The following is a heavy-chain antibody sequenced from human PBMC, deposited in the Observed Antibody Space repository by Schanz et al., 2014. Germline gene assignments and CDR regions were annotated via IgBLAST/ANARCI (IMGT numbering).Heavy chain of an antibody. Sequence: QVQLVQSGADVKKPGASVKVSCKASGNTLSAYYIHWIRQAPGQGLEWMGWIDPNSGGTNYAQKFQGRVTMTSDTSITTFYMELSSLTSDDTAVYFCARDVGHVEQLVLEWYYAMDVWGQGTTVAVSS. V-gene: IGHV1-2*02. CDR1: GNTLSAYY. D-gene: IGHD6-6*01. J-gene: IGHJ6*02. CDR2: IDPNSGGT. CDR3: ARDVGHVEQLVLEWYYAMDV.